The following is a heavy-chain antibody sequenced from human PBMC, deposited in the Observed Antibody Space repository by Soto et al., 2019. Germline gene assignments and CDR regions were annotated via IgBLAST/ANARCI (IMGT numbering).Heavy chain of an antibody. CDR2: IWYDGSNK. CDR1: GFTFSSYG. V-gene: IGHV3-33*01. J-gene: IGHJ6*03. CDR3: AREGSENVGYYMDV. D-gene: IGHD3-10*02. Sequence: GGSLRLSCAASGFTFSSYGMHWVRQAPGKGLEWVAVIWYDGSNKYYADSVKGRFTISRDNSKNTLYLQMNSLRAEDTAVYYCAREGSENVGYYMDVWGKGTTVTVSS.